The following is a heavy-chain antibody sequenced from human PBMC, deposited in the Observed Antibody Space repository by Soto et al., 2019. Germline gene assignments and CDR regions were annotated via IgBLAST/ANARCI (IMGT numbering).Heavy chain of an antibody. V-gene: IGHV3-23*01. CDR3: VRKYPGTRPFDY. D-gene: IGHD2-2*01. CDR2: IGTDGNT. CDR1: GFTFNSYA. J-gene: IGHJ4*01. Sequence: GVLRLSCAASGFTFNSYAMNWVRQAPGKGLAWVSAIGTDGNTYYANSVKGRFTISRDNSRTTLYLQMNSLRVEDTALYYCVRKYPGTRPFDYWGQGTLVTVSS.